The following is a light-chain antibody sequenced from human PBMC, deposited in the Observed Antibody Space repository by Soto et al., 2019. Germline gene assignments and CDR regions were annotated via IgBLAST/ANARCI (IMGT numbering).Light chain of an antibody. CDR2: DVS. J-gene: IGLJ1*01. V-gene: IGLV2-14*01. CDR3: SSYTSSSTYV. CDR1: SSDVGGYNY. Sequence: QSVLTQPASVSGSPGQSITISCTGTSSDVGGYNYVSWYQQHPGKAPKLMIYDVSNRPSRVSNRFSGSKSGNTASLTISGLQVEDEADYYCSSYTSSSTYVFGTGTKVTVL.